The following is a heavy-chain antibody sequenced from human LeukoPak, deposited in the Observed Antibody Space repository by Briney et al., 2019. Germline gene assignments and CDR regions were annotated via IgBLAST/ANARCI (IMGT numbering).Heavy chain of an antibody. CDR2: INHSGST. CDR3: ARRRFIAARRLGDMDV. V-gene: IGHV4-34*01. CDR1: GGSFSGYY. D-gene: IGHD6-6*01. Sequence: SETLPLTCAVYGGSFSGYYWSWIRQPPGKGLEWIGEINHSGSTNYNQSLKSRVTISVDTSKNQFSLKLSSVTAADTAVYYCARRRFIAARRLGDMDVWGKGTTVTVSS. J-gene: IGHJ6*03.